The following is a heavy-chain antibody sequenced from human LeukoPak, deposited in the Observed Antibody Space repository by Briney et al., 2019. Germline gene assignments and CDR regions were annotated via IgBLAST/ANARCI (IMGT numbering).Heavy chain of an antibody. CDR2: IYTSGSTSGST. CDR1: GGSISSNNYY. Sequence: SETLSLTCTVSGGSISSNNYYWNWIRQPAGKGLEWIGRIYTSGSTSGSTNYNPSLKSRVTISVDTSKNQFSLKLSSVTAADTAVYYCARDPTYYYDSSGYYHAFDIWGQGTMVTVSS. V-gene: IGHV4-61*02. J-gene: IGHJ3*02. CDR3: ARDPTYYYDSSGYYHAFDI. D-gene: IGHD3-22*01.